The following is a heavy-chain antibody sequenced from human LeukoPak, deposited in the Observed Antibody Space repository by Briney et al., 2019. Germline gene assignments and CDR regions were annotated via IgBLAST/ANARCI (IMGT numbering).Heavy chain of an antibody. J-gene: IGHJ4*02. CDR2: IHYSGST. CDR3: ARADVEMATIAPSNFDY. CDR1: GGSISSGGYY. Sequence: SETLSLTCTVSGGSISSGGYYWSWIRQHPGKGLEWIGYIHYSGSTYYNPSLKSRVTISVDTSKNQFSLKLSSVTAADTAVYYCARADVEMATIAPSNFDYWGQGTLVTVSS. D-gene: IGHD5-24*01. V-gene: IGHV4-31*03.